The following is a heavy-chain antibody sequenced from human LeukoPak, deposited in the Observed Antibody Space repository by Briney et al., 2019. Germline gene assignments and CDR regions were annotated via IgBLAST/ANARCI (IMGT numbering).Heavy chain of an antibody. D-gene: IGHD2-15*01. V-gene: IGHV4-59*12. Sequence: SETLSLTCTVSGGSISSYYWSWIRQPPGKGLEWIGYIYYSGSTNYNPSLKSRVTISVDTSKNQFSLKLSSVTAADTAVYYCARGRRYCSGGSCYSGWFDPWGQGTLVTVSS. CDR1: GGSISSYY. J-gene: IGHJ5*02. CDR3: ARGRRYCSGGSCYSGWFDP. CDR2: IYYSGST.